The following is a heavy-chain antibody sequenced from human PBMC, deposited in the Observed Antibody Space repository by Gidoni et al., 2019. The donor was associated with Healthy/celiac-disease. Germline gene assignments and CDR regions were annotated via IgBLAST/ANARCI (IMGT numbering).Heavy chain of an antibody. Sequence: QLQLQESGPGLVKPSETLSLTCTVSGGSISSSSYYWGWIRQPPGKGLEWIGSIYYSGSTYYNPSLKSRVTISVDTSKNQFSLKLSSVTAADTAVYYCARQGKDYYDSSGYYYNWGQGTLVTVSS. D-gene: IGHD3-22*01. V-gene: IGHV4-39*01. CDR2: IYYSGST. J-gene: IGHJ4*02. CDR3: ARQGKDYYDSSGYYYN. CDR1: GGSISSSSYY.